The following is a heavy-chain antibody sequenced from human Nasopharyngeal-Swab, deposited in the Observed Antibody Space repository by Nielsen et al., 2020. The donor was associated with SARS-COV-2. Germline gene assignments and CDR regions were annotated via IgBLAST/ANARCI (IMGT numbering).Heavy chain of an antibody. CDR3: ARGRGYCSGANCFSPFYYYGLDV. CDR2: IHNSVST. V-gene: IGHV4-59*01. D-gene: IGHD2-15*01. J-gene: IGHJ6*02. Sequence: WIRQPPGKGLEWIGYIHNSVSTKYNPSVKSRASISVETSKNQFSLTLSSVTAADTAMYYCARGRGYCSGANCFSPFYYYGLDVWGQGTTVTVSS.